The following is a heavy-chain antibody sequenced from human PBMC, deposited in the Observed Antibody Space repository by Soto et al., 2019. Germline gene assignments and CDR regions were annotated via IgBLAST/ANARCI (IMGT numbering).Heavy chain of an antibody. Sequence: QVQLVESGGGVVQPGRSLRLSCAASGFTFSSYAMHGVRQAPGKGLEWVAVISYDGSNKYYADSVKGRFTISRDNSKNTLYLQMNSLTAEDTAVYYCARGPPDLRFLEWLLSGMDVWGQGTTVTVSS. CDR2: ISYDGSNK. CDR3: ARGPPDLRFLEWLLSGMDV. J-gene: IGHJ6*02. CDR1: GFTFSSYA. D-gene: IGHD3-3*01. V-gene: IGHV3-30-3*01.